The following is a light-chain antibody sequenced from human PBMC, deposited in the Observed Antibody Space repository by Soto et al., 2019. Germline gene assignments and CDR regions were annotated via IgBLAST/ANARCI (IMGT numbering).Light chain of an antibody. J-gene: IGKJ1*01. CDR1: QSVGSN. CDR3: QQYGSPGT. V-gene: IGKV3-15*01. Sequence: EIVITQSPATLSVSPGERATFSCRASQSVGSNLAWYQQKPGQAPRLLIYGASTRATGIPARFSGSGSGTDFTLTISRLEPEDFAVYYCQQYGSPGTFGQGTKVDIK. CDR2: GAS.